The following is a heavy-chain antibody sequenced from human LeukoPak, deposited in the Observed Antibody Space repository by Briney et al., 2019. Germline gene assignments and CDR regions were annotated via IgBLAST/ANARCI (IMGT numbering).Heavy chain of an antibody. Sequence: GGSLPLSCPSSGFTFSTYAIRWVRQAPGKGLEWVSTIIGSGDSTYYADSVKGRFTISRDNSKNTLYLQVNSLRAEDTAFYFCAKHVSSSSRYNYDSWGQGTLVTVSS. D-gene: IGHD6-13*01. CDR2: IIGSGDST. CDR3: AKHVSSSSRYNYDS. CDR1: GFTFSTYA. V-gene: IGHV3-23*01. J-gene: IGHJ4*02.